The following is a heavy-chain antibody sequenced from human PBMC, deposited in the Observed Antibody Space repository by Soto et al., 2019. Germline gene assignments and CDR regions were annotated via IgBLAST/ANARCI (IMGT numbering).Heavy chain of an antibody. D-gene: IGHD2-2*01. CDR3: ARGNQVLAV. CDR1: GYTFTSYV. V-gene: IGHV1-3*05. CDR2: INVGNGNT. Sequence: QVHLVQSGAEEKKPGVSVKISCKASGYTFTSYVIHWVRQAPGQSLEWMGWINVGNGNTEYSHKLQGRVTITRDTSANTVYMELSSLRSEDTAVYYCARGNQVLAVWGQGTTVTVSS. J-gene: IGHJ6*02.